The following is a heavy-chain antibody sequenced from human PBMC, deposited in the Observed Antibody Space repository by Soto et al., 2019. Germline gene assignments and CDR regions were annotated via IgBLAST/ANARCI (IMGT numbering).Heavy chain of an antibody. CDR1: GFTFSINA. CDR2: ISGSGGKT. Sequence: HPGGSLRLSCEVSGFTFSINAMSWVRQVPGKGLQWVSAISGSGGKTFYTDSVKGRFTISRDNSKNILYLQMNSLRADDTGVYYCARDDTAMITIPFDYWGQGTLVTVSS. V-gene: IGHV3-23*01. CDR3: ARDDTAMITIPFDY. D-gene: IGHD5-18*01. J-gene: IGHJ4*02.